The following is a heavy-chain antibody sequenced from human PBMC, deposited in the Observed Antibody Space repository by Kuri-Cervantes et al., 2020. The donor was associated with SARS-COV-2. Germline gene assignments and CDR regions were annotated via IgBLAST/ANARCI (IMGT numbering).Heavy chain of an antibody. D-gene: IGHD3-10*01. J-gene: IGHJ4*02. Sequence: GGSLRLSCAASGFTFSSYAMSWVRQAPGQGMEWVSAISGSGDSTYYANSVEGRFTISRENSKNTLYLQMNSLRAEDTAAYYCAKDHMGAMVRGPRGYFDYWGQGTLVTVSS. V-gene: IGHV3-23*01. CDR3: AKDHMGAMVRGPRGYFDY. CDR2: ISGSGDST. CDR1: GFTFSSYA.